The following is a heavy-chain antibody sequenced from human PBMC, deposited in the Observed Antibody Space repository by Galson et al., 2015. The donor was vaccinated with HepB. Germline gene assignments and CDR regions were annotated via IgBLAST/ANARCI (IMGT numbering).Heavy chain of an antibody. CDR2: ISVDGSNK. J-gene: IGHJ6*02. V-gene: IGHV3-30*04. CDR1: GFTFTTYR. CDR3: ATDFWSGYLRLYYYYGMDV. Sequence: SLRLSCAASGFTFTTYRMHWVRQAPGKGLEWVAVISVDGSNKYHADSVKGRFTISRDNSKNTLYLQMNSLRAEDTAVYYCATDFWSGYLRLYYYYGMDVWGQGTTVTVSS. D-gene: IGHD3-3*01.